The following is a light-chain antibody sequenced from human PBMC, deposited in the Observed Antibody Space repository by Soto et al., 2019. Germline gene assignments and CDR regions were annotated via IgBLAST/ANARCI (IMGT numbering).Light chain of an antibody. CDR1: SGHNSYA. CDR3: QTWSTDSRV. Sequence: QAVVTQPPSASASLGASVKLTCTLSSGHNSYAIAWHQQQPEKGPRYLMKLNSDGSHSKGDGIPDRFSGSSSGAARYLTISSLQSEDEADYYCQTWSTDSRVFGGGTKLTVL. J-gene: IGLJ3*02. V-gene: IGLV4-69*01. CDR2: LNSDGSH.